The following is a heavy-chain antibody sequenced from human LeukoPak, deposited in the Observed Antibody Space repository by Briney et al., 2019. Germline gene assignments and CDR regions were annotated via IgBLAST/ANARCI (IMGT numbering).Heavy chain of an antibody. CDR1: GFTFSTYG. V-gene: IGHV3-30*18. CDR3: AKDHAPIVATIDY. CDR2: ISYDGSNK. J-gene: IGHJ4*02. D-gene: IGHD5-12*01. Sequence: AGSLRLSGAASGFTFSTYGMHWVRQAPGRGLEWVTLISYDGSNKYYADSVKGRFTISRDNSKNTLYLQMNSLRADDTAVYYCAKDHAPIVATIDYWGQGTLVTVSS.